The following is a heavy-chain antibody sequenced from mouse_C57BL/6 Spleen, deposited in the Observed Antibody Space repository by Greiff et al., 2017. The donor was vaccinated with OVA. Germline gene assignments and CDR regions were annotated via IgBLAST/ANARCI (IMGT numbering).Heavy chain of an antibody. Sequence: VQLQQPGAELVKPGASVKLFRKASGYTFTSYWMQWVKPRPGQGLEWNGEIDSSDCYSNYQQKFKGKATLTVDTSSSTAYMQLSSLTSEDSAVYYCARSGGNGTYWGQGTLVTVSA. CDR1: GYTFTSYW. D-gene: IGHD2-1*01. J-gene: IGHJ3*01. V-gene: IGHV1-50*01. CDR2: IDSSDCYS. CDR3: ARSGGNGTY.